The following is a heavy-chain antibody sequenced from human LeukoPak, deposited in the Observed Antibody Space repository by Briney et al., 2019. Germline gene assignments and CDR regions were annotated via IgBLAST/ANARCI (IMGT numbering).Heavy chain of an antibody. D-gene: IGHD3-3*01. CDR3: ARDPYSSGFPVGFWFDP. CDR2: INAGNGNT. V-gene: IGHV1-3*01. CDR1: GYTFTSYA. J-gene: IGHJ5*02. Sequence: ASVKVSCKASGYTFTSYAMHWVRQAPGQRLEWMGWINAGNGNTKYSQKFQGRVTMTRDTPTSTVYMELGSLRSEDTAVYYCARDPYSSGFPVGFWFDPWGQGTLVTVSS.